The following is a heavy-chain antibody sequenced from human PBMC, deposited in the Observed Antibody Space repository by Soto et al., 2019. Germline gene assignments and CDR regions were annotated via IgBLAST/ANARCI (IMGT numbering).Heavy chain of an antibody. CDR3: ARDGSTRRRYYYGMDV. CDR1: GFTFSSYG. V-gene: IGHV3-33*01. Sequence: GGSLRLSCAASGFTFSSYGMHWVRQAPGKGLEWVAVIWYDGSNKYYADSVKGRFTISRDNSKNTLYLQMNSLRAEDTAVYYCARDGSTRRRYYYGMDVWGQGTTVTVSS. CDR2: IWYDGSNK. J-gene: IGHJ6*02. D-gene: IGHD2-15*01.